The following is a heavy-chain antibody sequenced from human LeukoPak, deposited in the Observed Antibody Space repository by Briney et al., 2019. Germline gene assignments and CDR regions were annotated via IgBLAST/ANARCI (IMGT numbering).Heavy chain of an antibody. V-gene: IGHV3-23*01. CDR2: ISDSGGST. D-gene: IGHD3-16*01. CDR1: GFTFSSYA. J-gene: IGHJ6*02. Sequence: GGSLRLSCGAFGFTFSSYAMTWVRQAPGKGLEWVSAISDSGGSTYYADSVKGRFTISRDNSKSTLYLQMNSLRAEDTAVYYCARGGFYYGLDVWGQGTTVTVSS. CDR3: ARGGFYYGLDV.